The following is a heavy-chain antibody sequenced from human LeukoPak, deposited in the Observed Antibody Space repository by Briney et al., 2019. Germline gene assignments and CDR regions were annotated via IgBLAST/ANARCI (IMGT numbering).Heavy chain of an antibody. CDR1: GYSTSSGYY. V-gene: IGHV4-38-2*01. Sequence: ASETLSLTCAVSGYSTSSGYYWGWIRQPPGKGLERIGSIYHSGSTYYNPSLKSRVTISVDTSKNQFSLKLSSVTAADTAVYYCASGTYSNSFAYWGQGTLVTVSS. D-gene: IGHD4-11*01. CDR3: ASGTYSNSFAY. J-gene: IGHJ4*02. CDR2: IYHSGST.